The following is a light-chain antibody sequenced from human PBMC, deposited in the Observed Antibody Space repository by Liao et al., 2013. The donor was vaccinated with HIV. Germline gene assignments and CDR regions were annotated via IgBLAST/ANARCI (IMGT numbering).Light chain of an antibody. CDR1: IIGTKS. CDR2: YDS. V-gene: IGLV3-21*01. CDR3: QVWDSSSDHYV. Sequence: SYVLTQPPSVSVAPGKTARITCGGNIIGTKSVHWYLQKPGQAPVLVIYYDSARPSGIPERFSGSNSGNTATLTISRVEAGDEADYYCQVWDSSSDHYVFGTGTQVTVL. J-gene: IGLJ1*01.